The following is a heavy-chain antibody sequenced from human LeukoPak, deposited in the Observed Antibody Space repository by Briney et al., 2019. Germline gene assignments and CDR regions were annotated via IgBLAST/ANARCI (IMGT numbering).Heavy chain of an antibody. V-gene: IGHV4-59*01. J-gene: IGHJ4*02. CDR2: IYDGGST. D-gene: IGHD3-22*01. CDR3: ARVGSSGYYYKIDY. Sequence: PSETLSLTCTVSGGXISSYYCTWIRQPPGKGLEWIGYIYDGGSTNYNPSLKSRVTISGDTSKNQFSLKLNSVTAADTAIYYCARVGSSGYYYKIDYWGQGTLVTVSS. CDR1: GGXISSYY.